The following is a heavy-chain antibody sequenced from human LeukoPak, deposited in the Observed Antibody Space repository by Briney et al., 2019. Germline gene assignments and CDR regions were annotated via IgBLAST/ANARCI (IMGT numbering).Heavy chain of an antibody. CDR2: INPNSGGT. Sequence: ASVKVSCKASGYTFTGYYMHWVRQAPGQGLEWMGWINPNSGGTNYAQKFQGRVTMTRDTSISTAYMELSRLRSDDTAVYYCARAPNLYYYDSSGYLPYWGQGTLVTVSS. J-gene: IGHJ4*02. CDR1: GYTFTGYY. V-gene: IGHV1-2*02. D-gene: IGHD3-22*01. CDR3: ARAPNLYYYDSSGYLPY.